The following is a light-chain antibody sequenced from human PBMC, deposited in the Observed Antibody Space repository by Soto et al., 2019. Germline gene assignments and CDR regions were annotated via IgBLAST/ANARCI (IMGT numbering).Light chain of an antibody. Sequence: EIVMTQSPATLSVSPGERATLSCRASQSVSSNLAWYQQKPGQAPRLLIYGASTRATGISARFSGSGSGTEFTLTISSLQSEDFAVYYCQQYDDCPRTFGPGPNVHIK. CDR1: QSVSSN. CDR2: GAS. CDR3: QQYDDCPRT. V-gene: IGKV3-15*01. J-gene: IGKJ3*01.